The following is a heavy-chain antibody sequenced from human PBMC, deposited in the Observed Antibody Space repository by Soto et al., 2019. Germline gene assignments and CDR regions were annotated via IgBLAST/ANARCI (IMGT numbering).Heavy chain of an antibody. CDR2: IIPILGIA. Sequence: SVKVSCKASGGTFSSYTISWVRQAPGQGLEWMGRIIPILGIANYAQKFQGRVTITADKSTSTAYMELSSLRSEDTAVYYCARGSGDMVRGYYYYGMDVWGQGTTVTVSS. CDR3: ARGSGDMVRGYYYYGMDV. J-gene: IGHJ6*02. D-gene: IGHD3-10*01. CDR1: GGTFSSYT. V-gene: IGHV1-69*02.